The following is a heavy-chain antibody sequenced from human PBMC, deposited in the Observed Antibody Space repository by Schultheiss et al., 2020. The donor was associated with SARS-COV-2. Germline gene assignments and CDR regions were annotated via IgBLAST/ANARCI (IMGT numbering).Heavy chain of an antibody. CDR2: ISWNSGSI. V-gene: IGHV3-9*01. CDR3: RLVTPGFDY. D-gene: IGHD4-23*01. J-gene: IGHJ4*02. Sequence: GGSLRLSCAASGFTFDDYAMHWVRQAPGKGLEWVSGISWNSGSIGYADSVKGRFTISRDNAKNTLYLQMNSLRAEDTAVYYCRLVTPGFDYWGQGTLVTVSS. CDR1: GFTFDDYA.